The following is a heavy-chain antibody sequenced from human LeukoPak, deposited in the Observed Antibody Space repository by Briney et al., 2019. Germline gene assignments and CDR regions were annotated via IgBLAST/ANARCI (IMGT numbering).Heavy chain of an antibody. CDR3: AKDLDYDYYYGMDV. Sequence: PGGSLRLSCAASGFTFSDYYMSWIRQAPGKGLEWVSYISSSGSTIYYADSVKGRFSISRDNAKNSLYLQMNSLRAEDTAVYYCAKDLDYDYYYGMDVWGQGTTVTVSS. V-gene: IGHV3-11*04. CDR2: ISSSGSTI. J-gene: IGHJ6*02. D-gene: IGHD1-1*01. CDR1: GFTFSDYY.